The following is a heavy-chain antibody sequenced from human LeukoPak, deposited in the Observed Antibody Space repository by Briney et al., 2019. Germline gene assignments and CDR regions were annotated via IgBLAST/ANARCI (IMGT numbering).Heavy chain of an antibody. D-gene: IGHD2-2*01. V-gene: IGHV3-9*01. CDR2: ISWNSGSI. CDR3: AKGYCSSTSCYWGIIDY. CDR1: GFTFDDYA. J-gene: IGHJ4*02. Sequence: GGSLRLSCAASGFTFDDYAMHWVRQAPGKGLEWVSGISWNSGSIGYADSMKGRFTISRDNAKNSLYLQMNSLRAEDTALYYCAKGYCSSTSCYWGIIDYWGQGTLVTVSS.